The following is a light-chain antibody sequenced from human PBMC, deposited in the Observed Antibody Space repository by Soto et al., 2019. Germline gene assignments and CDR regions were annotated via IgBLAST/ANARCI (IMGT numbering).Light chain of an antibody. CDR1: QSVGSN. V-gene: IGKV3-15*01. CDR3: QKYYDWPWT. Sequence: EKVMTQSPCSLSVSPGERAALSCRASQSVGSNLAWYQRKPGQAPRLLIYGASTRATGIPSRFSGSGSGTEFTLTISSLQSEDFAVYYCQKYYDWPWTFGQGTTVEIK. J-gene: IGKJ1*01. CDR2: GAS.